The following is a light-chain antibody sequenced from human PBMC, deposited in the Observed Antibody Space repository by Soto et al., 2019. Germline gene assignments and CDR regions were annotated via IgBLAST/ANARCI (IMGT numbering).Light chain of an antibody. CDR3: VAWDDSLNGPL. Sequence: QSVLTQPPSASGTPGQRVTISCSGSNSNIGSNTVNWYQQLPGTAPKLLIYSNNQRPSGVPDRFSGSKSGTSASLVISGLQSEDEADYYCVAWDDSLNGPLFGGGTKLTVL. CDR1: NSNIGSNT. CDR2: SNN. J-gene: IGLJ2*01. V-gene: IGLV1-44*01.